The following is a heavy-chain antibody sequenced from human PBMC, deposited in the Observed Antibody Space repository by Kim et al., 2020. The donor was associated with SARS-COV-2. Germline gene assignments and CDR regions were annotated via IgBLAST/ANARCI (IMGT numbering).Heavy chain of an antibody. V-gene: IGHV3-21*01. CDR3: WCYTPYYYYGMDF. CDR1: GFTFSSYS. CDR2: ISSSSSNI. J-gene: IGHJ6*02. D-gene: IGHD2-2*02. Sequence: GGSLRLSCAASGFTFSSYSMNWVRQAPGKGLEWVSSISSSSSNIYYADSVKGRFTISRDNAKNSLYLQMNSLRAEDTAVYYCWCYTPYYYYGMDFWGQGTTVTVSS.